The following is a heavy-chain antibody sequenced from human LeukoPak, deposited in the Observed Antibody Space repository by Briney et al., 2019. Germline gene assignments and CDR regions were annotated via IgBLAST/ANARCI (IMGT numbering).Heavy chain of an antibody. Sequence: SGTLSLTCTVSGGSISSYYWSWIRQPAGKGLESIGHISTSGSTNYNPSLKSRVTMSVDTSKNQFSLKLSSVTAADTAVYYCARVRYSDSSVLTRKRSYYFDYWRQGTLVSVSS. CDR3: ARVRYSDSSVLTRKRSYYFDY. J-gene: IGHJ4*02. V-gene: IGHV4-4*07. CDR1: GGSISSYY. CDR2: ISTSGST. D-gene: IGHD3-22*01.